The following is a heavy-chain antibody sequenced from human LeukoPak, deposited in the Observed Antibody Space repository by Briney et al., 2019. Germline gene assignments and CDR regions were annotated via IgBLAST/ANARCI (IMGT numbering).Heavy chain of an antibody. CDR2: IYTDGAT. V-gene: IGHV3-66*02. Sequence: GGSLRLSSAISGITVSQSDMSWVRQAPGRGLEWVSLIYTDGATHYADSVKGRFTISRDTSKNTVYLEMRNLRPEDTAVYFCARDRAGSKPWVEFHPWGQGTLVTVSS. CDR1: GITVSQSD. J-gene: IGHJ5*02. CDR3: ARDRAGSKPWVEFHP. D-gene: IGHD3-10*01.